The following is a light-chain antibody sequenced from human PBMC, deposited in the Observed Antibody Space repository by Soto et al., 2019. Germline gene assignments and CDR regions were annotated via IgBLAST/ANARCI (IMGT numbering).Light chain of an antibody. J-gene: IGKJ4*01. CDR3: QQYGSSPLT. Sequence: EIVLTQSPGTLSLSPGERATLSCRASQSVSRYLAWYQQRPGQAPRLLIYDASSRATGIPDRFSGSGSGTDFTLTISSLEPEDFAFYHCQQYGSSPLTFGGGTKVDIK. CDR1: QSVSRY. CDR2: DAS. V-gene: IGKV3-20*01.